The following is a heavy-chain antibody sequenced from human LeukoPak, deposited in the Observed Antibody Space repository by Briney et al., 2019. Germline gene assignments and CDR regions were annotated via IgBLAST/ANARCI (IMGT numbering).Heavy chain of an antibody. CDR1: GGPLTSSSFY. Sequence: SETLSPTCTVSGGPLTSSSFYWGWIRQPPGKGLEWIGSVSYSGNTYYHQSLKSRVTVSRDTSKNQFSLKLTAVTAADTAMYYCARGTTGYFDWLLMGLDYWGHGTQVTVSS. CDR3: ARGTTGYFDWLLMGLDY. D-gene: IGHD3-9*01. CDR2: VSYSGNT. V-gene: IGHV4-39*07. J-gene: IGHJ4*01.